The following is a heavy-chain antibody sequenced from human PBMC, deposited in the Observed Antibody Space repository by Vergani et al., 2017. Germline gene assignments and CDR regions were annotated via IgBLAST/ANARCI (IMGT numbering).Heavy chain of an antibody. J-gene: IGHJ4*02. CDR1: EYSFGNYW. CDR2: IYPADSDT. D-gene: IGHD1-1*01. V-gene: IGHV5-51*01. CDR3: ARHTTYTDS. Sequence: EVELVQSGPEMRKPGESLKISCKGSEYSFGNYWIVWVRQMPGKGLECMGIIYPADSDTRYSPSFQGQVTISADKSISTAFLQWDSLKASDTALYYCARHTTYTDSWGQGTLVTVSS.